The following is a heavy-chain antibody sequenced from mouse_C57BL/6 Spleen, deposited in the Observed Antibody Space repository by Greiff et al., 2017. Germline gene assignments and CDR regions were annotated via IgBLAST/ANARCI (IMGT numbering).Heavy chain of an antibody. J-gene: IGHJ2*01. CDR1: GFTFSSYG. D-gene: IGHD2-4*01. Sequence: DVQLVESGGDLVKPGGSLKLSCAASGFTFSSYGMSWVRQTPDKRLEWVATISSGGSYTYYPDSVKARFTISRDNAKNTLYLHMSSLKSEDTAMYYCARHGDYDGFDYWGQGTTLTVSS. CDR2: ISSGGSYT. V-gene: IGHV5-6*01. CDR3: ARHGDYDGFDY.